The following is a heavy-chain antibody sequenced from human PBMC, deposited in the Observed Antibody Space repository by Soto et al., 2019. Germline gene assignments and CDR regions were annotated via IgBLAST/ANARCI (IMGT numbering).Heavy chain of an antibody. Sequence: QVQLVESGGGVVQPGRSLRLSCAASGFTFSSYGMHWVRQAPGKGLEWVAVISYDGSNKYYADSVKGRFTISRDNSKNTLYLQMNSLRAEDTAVYYCANVLRLDYWGQGTRVTVSS. CDR2: ISYDGSNK. J-gene: IGHJ4*02. CDR3: ANVLRLDY. D-gene: IGHD2-8*01. CDR1: GFTFSSYG. V-gene: IGHV3-30*18.